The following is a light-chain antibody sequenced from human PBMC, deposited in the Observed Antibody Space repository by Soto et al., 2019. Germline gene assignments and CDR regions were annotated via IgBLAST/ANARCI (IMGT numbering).Light chain of an antibody. CDR1: QSISSY. V-gene: IGKV1-39*01. CDR3: QQVKTYPRT. CDR2: AAS. J-gene: IGKJ4*01. Sequence: DIQMTQSPSSLSASVGDRVTITCRASQSISSYLNWYQQKPGKAPKLLIYAASSLQSGVPSRFSGSGSGTDFTLTIDSLQPEDFATYYCQQVKTYPRTFGGGTKVEIK.